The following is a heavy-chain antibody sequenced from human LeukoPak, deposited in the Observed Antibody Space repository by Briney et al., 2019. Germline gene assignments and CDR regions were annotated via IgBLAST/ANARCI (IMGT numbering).Heavy chain of an antibody. Sequence: SVKVSCKASGGTFSNYAISWVRQAPGQGLEWMGGIIPIFGTANYAQKFQGRVTITTDESTSTAYMELSSLRSEDTAVYYCAKSLGDNWFDPWGQGTLVAVSS. CDR2: IIPIFGTA. V-gene: IGHV1-69*05. J-gene: IGHJ5*02. CDR3: AKSLGDNWFDP. D-gene: IGHD3-16*01. CDR1: GGTFSNYA.